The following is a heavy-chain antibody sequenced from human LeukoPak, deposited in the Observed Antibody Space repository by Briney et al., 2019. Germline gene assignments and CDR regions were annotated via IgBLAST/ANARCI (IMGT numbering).Heavy chain of an antibody. CDR2: IIPIFGTA. D-gene: IGHD5-24*01. CDR1: GGTFSSYA. J-gene: IGHJ4*02. CDR3: ARGDGYNFFLPDY. Sequence: SVNVSCKASGGTFSSYAISWVRQAPGQGLEWVGRIIPIFGTANYAQKFQGRVTITTDESTSTAYMELSSPRSEDTGVYYCARGDGYNFFLPDYWGQGTLVTVSS. V-gene: IGHV1-69*05.